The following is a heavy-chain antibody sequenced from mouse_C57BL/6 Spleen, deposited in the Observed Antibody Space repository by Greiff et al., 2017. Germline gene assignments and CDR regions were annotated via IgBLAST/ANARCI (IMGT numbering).Heavy chain of an antibody. CDR1: GFTFSNYW. D-gene: IGHD3-1*01. Sequence: DVQLVESGGGLVQPGGSMKLSCVASGFTFSNYWMNWVRQSPEKGLEWVAQIRLKSDNYATHYAESVKGRFTISRDDSKSSVYLQMNNLRAEDTGIYYCPEGWAFAYWGQGTLVTVSA. CDR3: PEGWAFAY. J-gene: IGHJ3*01. CDR2: IRLKSDNYAT. V-gene: IGHV6-3*01.